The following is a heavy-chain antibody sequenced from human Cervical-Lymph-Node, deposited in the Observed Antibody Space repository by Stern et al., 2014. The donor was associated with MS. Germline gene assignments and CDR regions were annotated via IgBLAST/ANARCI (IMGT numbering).Heavy chain of an antibody. CDR3: ARDQGSDYYYGMDV. CDR1: GFTFSSYS. J-gene: IGHJ6*02. CDR2: ISSSSSYI. Sequence: EVQLVESGGGLVKPGGSLRLSCAASGFTFSSYSMHWVRQAPGKGLEWVSSISSSSSYIYYADSVKGRFTISRDNAKNSLYLQMNSLRAEDTAVYYCARDQGSDYYYGMDVWGQGTTVTVSS. D-gene: IGHD3-10*01. V-gene: IGHV3-21*01.